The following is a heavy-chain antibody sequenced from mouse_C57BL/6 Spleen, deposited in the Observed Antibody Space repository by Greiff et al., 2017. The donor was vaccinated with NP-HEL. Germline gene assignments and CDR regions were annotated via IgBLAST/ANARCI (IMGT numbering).Heavy chain of an antibody. CDR3: VTGDYGSSWYFDV. V-gene: IGHV1-85*01. CDR1: GYTFTSYD. CDR2: IYPRDGST. D-gene: IGHD1-1*01. Sequence: QVQLKESGPELVKPGASVKLSCKASGYTFTSYDINWVKQRPGQGLEWIGWIYPRDGSTKYNEKFKGKATLTVDTSSSTAYMELHSLTSEDSAVYFCVTGDYGSSWYFDVWGTGTTVTVSS. J-gene: IGHJ1*03.